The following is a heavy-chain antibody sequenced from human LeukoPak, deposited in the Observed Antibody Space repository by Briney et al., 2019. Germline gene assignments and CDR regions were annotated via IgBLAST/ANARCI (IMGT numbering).Heavy chain of an antibody. Sequence: GESLKISCKGSGYSFTSYWIGWVRQMPGKGLEWMGIIYPGDSDTRYSPSFQGQVTISADKSISTAYLQWSSLKASDTAMYYCARCYLAAGPPNWFDPWGQGTLVTVSS. V-gene: IGHV5-51*01. J-gene: IGHJ5*02. D-gene: IGHD2-2*01. CDR3: ARCYLAAGPPNWFDP. CDR2: IYPGDSDT. CDR1: GYSFTSYW.